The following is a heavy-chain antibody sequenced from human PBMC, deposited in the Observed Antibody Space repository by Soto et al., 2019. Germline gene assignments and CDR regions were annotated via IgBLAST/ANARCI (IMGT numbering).Heavy chain of an antibody. V-gene: IGHV1-3*01. CDR3: AREGPEYCGGDCSDAFDI. CDR2: INAGNGNT. CDR1: GYTFTSYA. D-gene: IGHD2-21*02. Sequence: GASVKVSCKASGYTFTSYAMHWVRQAPGQRLEWMGWINAGNGNTKYSQKLQGRVTMTTDTSTSTAYMELRSLRSDDTAVYYCAREGPEYCGGDCSDAFDIWGQGTMVTVSS. J-gene: IGHJ3*02.